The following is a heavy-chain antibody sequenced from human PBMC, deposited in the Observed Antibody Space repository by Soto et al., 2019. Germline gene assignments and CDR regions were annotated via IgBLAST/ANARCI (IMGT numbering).Heavy chain of an antibody. CDR1: GFTFSDHY. V-gene: IGHV3-72*01. Sequence: GGSLRLSCAASGFTFSDHYMDWVRQAPGKGLEWVGRTRNKANSYTTEYAASVKGRFTISRDDSKNSLYLQMNSLKTEDTAVYYCASSIGYCSGGSCHYFAYWGQ. D-gene: IGHD2-15*01. J-gene: IGHJ4*02. CDR3: ASSIGYCSGGSCHYFAY. CDR2: TRNKANSYTT.